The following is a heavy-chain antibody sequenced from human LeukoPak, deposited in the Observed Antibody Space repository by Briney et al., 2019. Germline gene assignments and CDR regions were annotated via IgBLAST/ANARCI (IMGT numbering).Heavy chain of an antibody. D-gene: IGHD6-13*01. CDR3: ARGVAVAGTTLDF. J-gene: IGHJ4*02. CDR1: GFTVSSSY. V-gene: IGHV3-66*01. CDR2: IYSGGTT. Sequence: GGSLRLSCAASGFTVSSSYMTWVRQAPGKGLEWISVIYSGGTTYYADSVKGRFIISRDNSKNTLYLQMNSLRAEDTAVYYCARGVAVAGTTLDFWGQGTLVIVSS.